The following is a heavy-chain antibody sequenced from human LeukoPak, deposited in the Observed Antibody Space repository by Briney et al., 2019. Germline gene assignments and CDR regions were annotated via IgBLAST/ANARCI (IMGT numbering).Heavy chain of an antibody. CDR3: AKAGGFDAFDI. V-gene: IGHV3-48*04. CDR2: ISSSGSTI. D-gene: IGHD1-26*01. CDR1: GFTFSSYG. J-gene: IGHJ3*02. Sequence: GGSLRLSCAASGFTFSSYGMHWVRQAPGKGLEGVSYISSSGSTIYYADSVKGRFTISRDNAKNSLYLQMNSPRAEDTAVYYCAKAGGFDAFDIWGHGTMVTVSS.